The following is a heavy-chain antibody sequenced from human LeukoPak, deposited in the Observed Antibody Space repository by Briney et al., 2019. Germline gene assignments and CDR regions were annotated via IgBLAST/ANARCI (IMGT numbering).Heavy chain of an antibody. J-gene: IGHJ4*02. D-gene: IGHD3-22*01. Sequence: GSLRLSCAASGFTFSSYSMNWVRQAPGKGLEWIGYIYYSGSTNYNPSLKSRVTISVDTSKNQFSLKLSSVTAADTAVYYCARESPDYYDNQFDYWGQGTLVTVSS. CDR2: IYYSGST. CDR1: GFTFSSYS. V-gene: IGHV4-59*01. CDR3: ARESPDYYDNQFDY.